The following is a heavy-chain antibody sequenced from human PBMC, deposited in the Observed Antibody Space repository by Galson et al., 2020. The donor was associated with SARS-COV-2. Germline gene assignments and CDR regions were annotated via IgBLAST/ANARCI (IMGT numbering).Heavy chain of an antibody. Sequence: GGSLRLSCATPGFTSTRNAMAWVRQAPGMGLEWVANIKQDGSVKSYADSVKGRFTISRDNAENSLYLQMNSLRVEDTAVYYCVREGTGGFDYWGQGTPVTVSS. V-gene: IGHV3-7*01. CDR2: IKQDGSVK. D-gene: IGHD3-16*01. CDR3: VREGTGGFDY. J-gene: IGHJ4*02. CDR1: GFTSTRNA.